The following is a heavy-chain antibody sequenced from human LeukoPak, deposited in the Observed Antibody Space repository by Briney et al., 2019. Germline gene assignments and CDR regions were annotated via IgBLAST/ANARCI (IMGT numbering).Heavy chain of an antibody. V-gene: IGHV3-9*01. CDR2: ISWNSGSI. CDR1: GFTFDDYA. J-gene: IGHJ3*02. D-gene: IGHD5-12*01. Sequence: QPGGSLRLSCAASGFTFDDYAMHWVRQAPGKGLEWVSGISWNSGSIGYADSVKGRFTISRDNAKNSLYLQMNSLRAEDTALYYCAKVLPIVAKIGAFDIWGQGTMVTVSS. CDR3: AKVLPIVAKIGAFDI.